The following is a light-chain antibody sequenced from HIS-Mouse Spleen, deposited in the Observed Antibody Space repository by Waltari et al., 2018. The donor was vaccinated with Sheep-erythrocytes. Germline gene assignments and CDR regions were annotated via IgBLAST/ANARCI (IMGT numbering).Light chain of an antibody. Sequence: QSALTQPRSVSGSPGQSVTISCTGPSIYVGGYNYVSWYQQYPGKAPKLMIYDVSKRPSGVPDRFSGSKSGNTASLTISGLQAEDEADYYCCSYAGSYNHVFATGTKVTVL. CDR2: DVS. CDR1: SIYVGGYNY. V-gene: IGLV2-11*01. CDR3: CSYAGSYNHV. J-gene: IGLJ1*01.